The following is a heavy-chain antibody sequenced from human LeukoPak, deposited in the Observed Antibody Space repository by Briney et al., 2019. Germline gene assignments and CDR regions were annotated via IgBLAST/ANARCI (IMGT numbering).Heavy chain of an antibody. J-gene: IGHJ4*02. D-gene: IGHD4-17*01. Sequence: GRSLRLSCAASGFTFSSYSMNWVRQAPGEGLEWDSSISSSSSYIYYADSVKGRFTISRDNAKNSLYLQMNSRRAEDRAVYYCARDRYYGDPPVDYWGQGTLVTVSS. CDR2: ISSSSSYI. CDR1: GFTFSSYS. CDR3: ARDRYYGDPPVDY. V-gene: IGHV3-21*01.